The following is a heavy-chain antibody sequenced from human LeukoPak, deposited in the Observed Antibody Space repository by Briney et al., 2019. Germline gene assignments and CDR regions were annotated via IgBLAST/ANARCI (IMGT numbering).Heavy chain of an antibody. J-gene: IGHJ4*02. CDR2: ISSSGSTI. CDR3: AKAYYDSSGYSYYFDY. D-gene: IGHD3-22*01. V-gene: IGHV3-11*04. CDR1: GFTFSDYY. Sequence: NSGGSLRLSCAASGFTFSDYYMSWIRQAPGKGLEWVSYISSSGSTIYYADSVKGRFTISRDNAKNSLYLQMNSLRAEDTAVYYCAKAYYDSSGYSYYFDYWGQGTLVTVSS.